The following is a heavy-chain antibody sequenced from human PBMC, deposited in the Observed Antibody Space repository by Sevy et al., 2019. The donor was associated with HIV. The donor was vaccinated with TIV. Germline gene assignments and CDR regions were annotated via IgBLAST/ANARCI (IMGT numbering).Heavy chain of an antibody. J-gene: IGHJ4*02. V-gene: IGHV3-7*01. D-gene: IGHD6-19*01. Sequence: GGSLRLSCAASTFTFRNYWMSWVRQAPGRRLELVANIKQDGSETYYIDSVKGRFTVSRDNARNSLYLQMDNLRVEDTGVYFCAGENVAVPAYYWGQGTLVTVSS. CDR3: AGENVAVPAYY. CDR2: IKQDGSET. CDR1: TFTFRNYW.